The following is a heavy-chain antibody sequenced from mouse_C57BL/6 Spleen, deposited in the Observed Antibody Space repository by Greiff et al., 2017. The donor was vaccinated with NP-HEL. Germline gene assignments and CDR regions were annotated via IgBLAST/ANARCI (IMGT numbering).Heavy chain of an antibody. CDR3: ARDRGRYYGSCAMDY. Sequence: EVKLMESEGGLVQPGSSMKLSCTASGFTFSDYYMAWVRQVPEKGLEWVANINYDGSSTYYLDSLKSRFIISRDNAKNILYLQMSSLKSEDTATYYCARDRGRYYGSCAMDYWGQGTSVTVSS. J-gene: IGHJ4*01. CDR2: INYDGSST. V-gene: IGHV5-16*01. CDR1: GFTFSDYY. D-gene: IGHD1-1*01.